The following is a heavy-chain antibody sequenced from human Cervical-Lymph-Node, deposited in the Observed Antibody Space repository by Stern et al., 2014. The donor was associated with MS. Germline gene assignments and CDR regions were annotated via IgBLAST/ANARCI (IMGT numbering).Heavy chain of an antibody. CDR3: AAAYNSGYRSLYYFDF. J-gene: IGHJ4*02. CDR1: GGSISIYS. CDR2: MFYSRST. V-gene: IGHV4-59*01. D-gene: IGHD5-18*01. Sequence: QVQLQESGPGLVKPAATLSLTCSVSGGSISIYSWSWIRQPPGKGLEWIGSMFYSRSTNYNPSLKSRVTVSVDSSKNQFSLKLSAVTAADTAVYYCAAAYNSGYRSLYYFDFWGQGTLVSVSS.